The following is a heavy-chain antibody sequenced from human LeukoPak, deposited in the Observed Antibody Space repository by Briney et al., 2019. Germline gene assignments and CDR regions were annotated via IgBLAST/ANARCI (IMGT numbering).Heavy chain of an antibody. CDR2: IYPGDSDT. CDR1: GYSFTSYW. J-gene: IGHJ4*02. D-gene: IGHD3-10*01. Sequence: GESLKISCKGSGYSFTSYWIAWVRQMPGKGLEWMGIIYPGDSDTRYSPSFQGQVTISADKSISTAYLQWSSLKASDTAMYYCARTYYYRSGSNYNLGYWGQGTLVTVSS. CDR3: ARTYYYRSGSNYNLGY. V-gene: IGHV5-51*01.